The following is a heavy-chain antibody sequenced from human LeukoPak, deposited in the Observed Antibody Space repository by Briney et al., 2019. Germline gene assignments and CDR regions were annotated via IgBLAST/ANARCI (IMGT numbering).Heavy chain of an antibody. V-gene: IGHV1-2*02. CDR3: ARTYCSSTSCHYGMDV. CDR1: GYTFTGYY. Sequence: RASVKVSCKASGYTFTGYYMHWVRQAPGQGLEWMGWINPNSGGTNYAQKFQGRVTMTRDTSISTAYMELSRLRSDDTAVYYCARTYCSSTSCHYGMDVWGQGTTVTVSS. J-gene: IGHJ6*02. CDR2: INPNSGGT. D-gene: IGHD2-2*01.